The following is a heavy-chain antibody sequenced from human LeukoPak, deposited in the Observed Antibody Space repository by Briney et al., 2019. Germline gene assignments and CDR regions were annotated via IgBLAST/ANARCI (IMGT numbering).Heavy chain of an antibody. CDR2: ISSSSSYI. CDR1: GIAFSSYT. D-gene: IGHD3-10*01. J-gene: IGHJ6*03. Sequence: GGSLRLSCAASGIAFSSYTMNWVRQAPGKGLEWVSSISSSSSYIYYADSVKGRFTISRDNAKNSLYLQMNSLRAEDTAVYYCARGYGSGSYYYYYYMDVWGKGTTVTISS. CDR3: ARGYGSGSYYYYYYMDV. V-gene: IGHV3-21*01.